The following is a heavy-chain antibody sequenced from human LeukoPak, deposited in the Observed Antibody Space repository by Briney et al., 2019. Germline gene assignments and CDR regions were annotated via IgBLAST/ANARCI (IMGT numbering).Heavy chain of an antibody. CDR1: GYTFTSYD. V-gene: IGHV1-2*02. CDR3: AREWTGTTEDY. CDR2: INPNSGGT. Sequence: ASVKVSCKASGYTFTSYDINWVRQAPGQGLEWMGWINPNSGGTNYAQKFQGRVTMTRDTSISTAYMELSRLRSDDTAVYYCAREWTGTTEDYWGQGTLVTVSS. D-gene: IGHD1-7*01. J-gene: IGHJ4*02.